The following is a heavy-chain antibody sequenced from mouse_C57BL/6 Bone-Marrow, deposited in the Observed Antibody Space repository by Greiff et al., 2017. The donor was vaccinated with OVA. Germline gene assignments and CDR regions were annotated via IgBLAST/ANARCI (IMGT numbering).Heavy chain of an antibody. CDR3: ARKDGNYGNYAMDY. J-gene: IGHJ4*01. D-gene: IGHD2-1*01. V-gene: IGHV5-17*01. CDR1: GFTFSDYG. CDR2: ISSGSSTI. Sequence: EVHLVESGGGLVKPGGSLKLSCAASGFTFSDYGMHWVRQAPEKGLEWVAYISSGSSTIYYADTVKGRFTISRDKAKTTLFLQMTSLRSEDTAMYYCARKDGNYGNYAMDYWGQGTSVTVSS.